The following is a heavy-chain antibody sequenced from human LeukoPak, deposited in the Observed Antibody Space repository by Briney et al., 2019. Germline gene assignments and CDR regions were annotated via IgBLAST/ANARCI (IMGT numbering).Heavy chain of an antibody. J-gene: IGHJ6*03. D-gene: IGHD3-10*01. CDR3: ARGRGLDLHYYYYMDV. CDR1: GFTFSSYA. V-gene: IGHV3-64*01. Sequence: GGSLRLSCAASGFTFSSYAVHWVRQAPGKGLEYVSAITSDGGRTYYANSVKRRFTISRDNSKNTLYLQMGSLRAEDMAVYYCARGRGLDLHYYYYMDVWGKGTTVTVSS. CDR2: ITSDGGRT.